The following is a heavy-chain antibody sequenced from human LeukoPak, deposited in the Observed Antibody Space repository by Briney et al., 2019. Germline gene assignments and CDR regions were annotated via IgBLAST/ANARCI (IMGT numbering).Heavy chain of an antibody. Sequence: ASVKVSCKASGYTFTSYDINWVRQATGQGLEWMGWMNPNSGNTGYAQKFQGRVTITRNTSISTAYMELSSLRSEDTAVYYCARASGYDRWSAGYYYYYMDVWGKGTTVTVSS. CDR1: GYTFTSYD. CDR2: MNPNSGNT. V-gene: IGHV1-8*03. CDR3: ARASGYDRWSAGYYYYYMDV. J-gene: IGHJ6*03. D-gene: IGHD5-12*01.